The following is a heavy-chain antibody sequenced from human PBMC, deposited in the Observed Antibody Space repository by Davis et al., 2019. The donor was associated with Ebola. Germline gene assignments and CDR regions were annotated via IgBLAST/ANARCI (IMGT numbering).Heavy chain of an antibody. CDR2: IWYDGSNK. Sequence: GESLKISCAASGFTFSSYGMHWVRQAPGKGLEWVAVIWYDGSNKYFADSVKGRFTISRDNSKNTLFLQMNSLRAEDTAVYYCARPPLAGSSSRLHFDYWGQGTLVTVPS. CDR1: GFTFSSYG. D-gene: IGHD6-6*01. J-gene: IGHJ4*02. V-gene: IGHV3-33*01. CDR3: ARPPLAGSSSRLHFDY.